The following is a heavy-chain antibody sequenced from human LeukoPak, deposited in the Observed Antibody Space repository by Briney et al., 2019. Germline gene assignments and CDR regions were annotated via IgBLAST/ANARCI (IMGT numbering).Heavy chain of an antibody. CDR1: GGSFSGYY. V-gene: IGHV4-34*01. J-gene: IGHJ2*01. D-gene: IGHD3-10*01. Sequence: SETLSLTCAVYGGSFSGYYWSWIRQPPGRGLEWIGEINHSGSANYNPSLKSRVTISVDTSNNQFSLKQSSVTAADTAVYYCARGFVPWRLTTLRGIRGWYFDLWGRGTLVTVSS. CDR3: ARGFVPWRLTTLRGIRGWYFDL. CDR2: INHSGSA.